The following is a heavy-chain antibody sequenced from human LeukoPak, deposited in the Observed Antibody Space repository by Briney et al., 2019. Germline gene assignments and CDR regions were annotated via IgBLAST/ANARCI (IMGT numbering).Heavy chain of an antibody. CDR2: IVVGSGNT. D-gene: IGHD3-22*01. CDR1: GFTFTSSA. Sequence: SVKVSCKASGFTFTSSAVQWVRQARGQRLEWIGWIVVGSGNTNYAQKFQERVTITRDMSTSTAYMELSSLRSEDTAVYYCAADITMIQGGLTWFDPWGQGTLVTVSS. CDR3: AADITMIQGGLTWFDP. V-gene: IGHV1-58*01. J-gene: IGHJ5*02.